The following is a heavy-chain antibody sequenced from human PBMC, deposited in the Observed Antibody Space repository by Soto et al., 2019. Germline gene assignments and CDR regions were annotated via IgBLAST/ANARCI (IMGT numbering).Heavy chain of an antibody. CDR1: GYTFFTYD. V-gene: IGHV1-18*01. D-gene: IGHD5-12*01. Sequence: QVHLVQSGVEVKTPGASVKVSCQASGYTFFTYDISWVRQAPGTGVVWMGWISTYSGDTKYAQKFLGQVTKTSGHSTTTAYLELRSLRSDDTAVYYCARHHGPTTSENWFDPWGQGTLVTVSS. J-gene: IGHJ5*02. CDR2: ISTYSGDT. CDR3: ARHHGPTTSENWFDP.